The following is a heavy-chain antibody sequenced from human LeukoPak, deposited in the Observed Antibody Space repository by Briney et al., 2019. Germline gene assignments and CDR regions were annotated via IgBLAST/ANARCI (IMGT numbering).Heavy chain of an antibody. V-gene: IGHV1-69*06. Sequence: GASVKVSCKASGGTFSSYAISWVRQAPGQGLEWMGGIIPIFGTANYAQKFQGRVTITADKSTSTAYMELSSLRSEDTAVYYCANIVVMVAATSKPYNWFDPWGQGTLVTVSS. D-gene: IGHD2-15*01. CDR1: GGTFSSYA. J-gene: IGHJ5*02. CDR2: IIPIFGTA. CDR3: ANIVVMVAATSKPYNWFDP.